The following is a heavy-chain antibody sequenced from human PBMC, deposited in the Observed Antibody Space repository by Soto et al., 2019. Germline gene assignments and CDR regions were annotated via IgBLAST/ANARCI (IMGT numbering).Heavy chain of an antibody. CDR1: GFAFTSAA. CDR3: AADSRYCSGGNCEDY. Sequence: SVTVYFTASGFAFTSAAMQLVRQASEQRLEWIGWIVVGSGHTNYAQKFQERVTITRDMSTSTAYMELSSLRSEDTAVYYCAADSRYCSGGNCEDYWGQGTLVTVSS. CDR2: IVVGSGHT. J-gene: IGHJ4*02. V-gene: IGHV1-58*02. D-gene: IGHD2-15*01.